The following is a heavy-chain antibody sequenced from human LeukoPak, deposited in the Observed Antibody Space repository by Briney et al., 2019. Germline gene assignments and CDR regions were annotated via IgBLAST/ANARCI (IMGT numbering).Heavy chain of an antibody. CDR1: GGSISRGSYY. J-gene: IGHJ3*02. V-gene: IGHV4-61*01. D-gene: IGHD3-22*01. CDR3: ARSRWAPMIVVAADAFDI. CDR2: IYYSGST. Sequence: PSQTLSLTCTVSGGSISRGSYYWSWIRQPPGTGLEWIGYIYYSGSTNYNPSLKSRVTISVDTSTNQFSLKLSSVTAADTAVYYCARSRWAPMIVVAADAFDIWGQGTMVTVSS.